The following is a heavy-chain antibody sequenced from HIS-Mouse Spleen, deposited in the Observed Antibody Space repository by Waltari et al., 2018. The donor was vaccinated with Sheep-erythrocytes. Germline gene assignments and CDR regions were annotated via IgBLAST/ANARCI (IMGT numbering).Heavy chain of an antibody. D-gene: IGHD4-17*01. Sequence: QVQLVQSGAEVKKPGASVKVSCKASGYTFTGYYMHWVRQAPGQWLECMGWINPNRGGTNYAQKCQGRVTMTRDTSISTAYMELSRLRSDDTAVYYCARDPYGDYVDYWGQGTLVTVSS. CDR1: GYTFTGYY. J-gene: IGHJ4*02. V-gene: IGHV1-2*02. CDR3: ARDPYGDYVDY. CDR2: INPNRGGT.